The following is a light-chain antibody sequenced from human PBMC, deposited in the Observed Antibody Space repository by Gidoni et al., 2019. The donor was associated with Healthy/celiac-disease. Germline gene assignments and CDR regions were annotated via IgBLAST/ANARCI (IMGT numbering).Light chain of an antibody. CDR3: LLSVTSARV. CDR1: TGAVTSDHW. J-gene: IGLJ2*01. CDR2: DTT. V-gene: IGLV7-46*01. Sequence: QAVAAQEPPLTVSPGGTVTLTCGCSTGAVTSDHWPYWLQQRPGQPPRTLIYDTTHTHPGTPARVSGSLLGGKAALTLSGSQPEDEAEYYCLLSVTSARVFGGGTRLTVL.